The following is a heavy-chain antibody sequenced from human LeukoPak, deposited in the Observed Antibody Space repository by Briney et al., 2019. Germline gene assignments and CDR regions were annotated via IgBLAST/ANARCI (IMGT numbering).Heavy chain of an antibody. CDR2: MNPNNGNT. CDR3: TRGGPVAGTHKYFQH. J-gene: IGHJ1*01. D-gene: IGHD6-19*01. Sequence: ASVKVSCKASGYTFTSYDINWVRQATGQGLEWMGWMNPNNGNTDYAHKFQGRVTLTRNTSISTAYMEVNSLRSEDTAVYYCTRGGPVAGTHKYFQHWGQGTLVTVSS. V-gene: IGHV1-8*01. CDR1: GYTFTSYD.